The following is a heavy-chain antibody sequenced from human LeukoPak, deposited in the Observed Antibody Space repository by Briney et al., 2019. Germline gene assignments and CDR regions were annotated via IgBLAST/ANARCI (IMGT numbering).Heavy chain of an antibody. CDR3: ARGGGYYDRSAKYFIRPPEF. CDR1: GYTLTSYD. J-gene: IGHJ4*02. D-gene: IGHD3-22*01. Sequence: GASVNVSCKASGYTLTSYDINWVRQATGQGLEWMGWMNPNSCNTGYAKKLQGRVTMNRNTSISNAYMELSSMRSEDTAVYYCARGGGYYDRSAKYFIRPPEFWGQGTLVTVSS. V-gene: IGHV1-8*01. CDR2: MNPNSCNT.